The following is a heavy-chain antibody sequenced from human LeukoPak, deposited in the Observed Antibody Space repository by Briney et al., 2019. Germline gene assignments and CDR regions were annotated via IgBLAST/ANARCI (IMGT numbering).Heavy chain of an antibody. CDR3: ARDLVQLWSKDF. Sequence: PGGSLRLSCAASGFTFSNYEFNWVRQAPGKGLEWVSYISCSGRNIYYADSVKGRFTISRDNAKNSLYLQMNSLRAEDTAVYYCARDLVQLWSKDFWGQGTLVTVSS. D-gene: IGHD5-18*01. CDR1: GFTFSNYE. J-gene: IGHJ4*02. V-gene: IGHV3-48*03. CDR2: ISCSGRNI.